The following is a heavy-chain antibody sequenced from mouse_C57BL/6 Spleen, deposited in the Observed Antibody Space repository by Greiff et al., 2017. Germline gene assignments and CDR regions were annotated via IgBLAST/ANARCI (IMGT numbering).Heavy chain of an antibody. V-gene: IGHV7-3*01. CDR2: IRNKANGYTT. CDR3: ARSSCYYLDY. CDR1: GFTFTDYY. Sequence: EVHLVESGGGLVQPGGSLSLSCAASGFTFTDYYMRWVRQPPGKALEWLGFIRNKANGYTTEYSVSVKGRFTIYRDNSQSILYLQMNALRAEDRATDYCARSSCYYLDYWGQGTTLTVSS. J-gene: IGHJ2*01.